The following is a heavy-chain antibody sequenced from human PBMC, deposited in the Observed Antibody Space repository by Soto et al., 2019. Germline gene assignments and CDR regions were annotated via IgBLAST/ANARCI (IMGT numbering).Heavy chain of an antibody. Sequence: ASVKVSCNASGGTFSSYAISWVRPAPGQGLEWMGGLIPIFGTANYAQKFQGRVTITADESKSTAYMELSSLRSEDTAVYYCARDSRDGHSSSWYYYYRMDVWGQGTTVTVSS. CDR3: ARDSRDGHSSSWYYYYRMDV. V-gene: IGHV1-69*13. D-gene: IGHD6-13*01. CDR1: GGTFSSYA. CDR2: LIPIFGTA. J-gene: IGHJ6*02.